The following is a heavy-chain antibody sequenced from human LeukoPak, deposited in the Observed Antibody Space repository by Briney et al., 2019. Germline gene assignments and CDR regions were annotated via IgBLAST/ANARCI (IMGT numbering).Heavy chain of an antibody. Sequence: PSETLSLTCAVYGESLSGFYWNWIRQPPGKGLEWIGEINHSGSTNYNPSLKSRVTISVDTSKDQFSLKLSSVTAADTAVYYCARGLIAARRPFDYWGQGTLVTVSS. CDR3: ARGLIAARRPFDY. J-gene: IGHJ4*02. CDR2: INHSGST. CDR1: GESLSGFY. V-gene: IGHV4-34*01. D-gene: IGHD6-6*01.